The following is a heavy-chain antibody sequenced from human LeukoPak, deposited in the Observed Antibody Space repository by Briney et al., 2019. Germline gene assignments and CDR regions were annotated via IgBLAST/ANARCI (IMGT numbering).Heavy chain of an antibody. CDR3: ARVYCSGGSCYDY. Sequence: ASVKVSCKASGGTFSSYAISWVRQAPGQGLEWMGWMNPNSGNTGYAQRFQGRVTITRNTSISTAYMELSSLRSEDTAVYYCARVYCSGGSCYDYWGQGTLVTVSS. J-gene: IGHJ4*02. CDR1: GGTFSSYA. D-gene: IGHD2-15*01. V-gene: IGHV1-8*03. CDR2: MNPNSGNT.